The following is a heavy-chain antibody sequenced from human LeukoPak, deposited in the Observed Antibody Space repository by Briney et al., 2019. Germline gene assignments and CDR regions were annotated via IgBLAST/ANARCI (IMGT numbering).Heavy chain of an antibody. J-gene: IGHJ5*02. D-gene: IGHD2-15*01. Sequence: GGSLRLSCAASGFTFSDYYTSWIRKAPGKGLGWGSYISSGGSTIYYADPLKGRLPISRYNDKTSLSLQMNSLRAEDTAVYYCAREPVCSGGSCYSSWFDPWGQGTLVTVSS. V-gene: IGHV3-11*04. CDR1: GFTFSDYY. CDR3: AREPVCSGGSCYSSWFDP. CDR2: ISSGGSTI.